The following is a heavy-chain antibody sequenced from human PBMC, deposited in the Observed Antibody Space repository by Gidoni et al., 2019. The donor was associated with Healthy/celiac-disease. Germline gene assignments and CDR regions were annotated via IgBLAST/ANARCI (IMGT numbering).Heavy chain of an antibody. CDR1: GGTFSSYA. V-gene: IGHV1-69*01. Sequence: QVQLVQSGAEVTKPGSSVTVSCKAYGGTFSSYAISWVRQAPGQGLEWMGGIIPIFGTANYAQKFQGRVTITADESTSTAYMELSSLRSEDTAVYYCARGYDSSGYYPLGYFDYWGQGTLVTVSS. CDR3: ARGYDSSGYYPLGYFDY. D-gene: IGHD3-22*01. CDR2: IIPIFGTA. J-gene: IGHJ4*02.